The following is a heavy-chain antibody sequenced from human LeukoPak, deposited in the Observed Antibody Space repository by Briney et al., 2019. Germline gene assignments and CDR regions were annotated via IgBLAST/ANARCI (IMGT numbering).Heavy chain of an antibody. CDR1: GGTFISYA. J-gene: IGHJ6*02. Sequence: ASVKVSCKASGGTFISYAISWVRQAPGQGLEWMGGIIPIFGTANYAQKFQGGVTITADESTSTAYMELSSLGSEDTAVYYCASPTPDIVVVPAASQDYYYYGMDVWGQGTTVTVSS. CDR2: IIPIFGTA. CDR3: ASPTPDIVVVPAASQDYYYYGMDV. V-gene: IGHV1-69*13. D-gene: IGHD2-2*01.